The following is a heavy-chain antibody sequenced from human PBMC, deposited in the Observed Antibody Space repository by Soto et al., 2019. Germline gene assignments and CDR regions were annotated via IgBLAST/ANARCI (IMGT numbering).Heavy chain of an antibody. D-gene: IGHD3-22*01. Sequence: GSLRLSRAASGFTFSNYGMHWVRQAPDRGLERGAAMWYDESRTFYAESVKGRFTISRDVSRKTLYLEMNTLRVDDTGVYYCVRDDSFRDSSAPWGQGP. CDR1: GFTFSNYG. CDR2: MWYDESRT. CDR3: VRDDSFRDSSAP. V-gene: IGHV3-33*01. J-gene: IGHJ5*02.